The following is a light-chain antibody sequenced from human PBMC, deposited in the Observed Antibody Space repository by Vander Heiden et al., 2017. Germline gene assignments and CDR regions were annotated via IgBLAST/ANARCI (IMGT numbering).Light chain of an antibody. V-gene: IGKV3-20*01. CDR2: GAY. Sequence: EIVMTQSPATLSASAGERVTISCKASQSVSSRYIAGDQQKPGQAPRLLIEGAYSRANGIKDTWSGSGSGTSCMLTDGSVKPEGYAYDDCHHDTFGQGTKLEIK. CDR3: HHDT. J-gene: IGKJ2*01. CDR1: QSVSSRY.